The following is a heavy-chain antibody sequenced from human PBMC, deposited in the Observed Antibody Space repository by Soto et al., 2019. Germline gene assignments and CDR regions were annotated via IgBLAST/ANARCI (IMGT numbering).Heavy chain of an antibody. V-gene: IGHV1-3*01. Sequence: QVQLVQSGAEVRKPGASVKVSCMASGYTFITYAVHWVRQAPGQRPEWMGWINVDSGKTKYSQKFQGRVTITRDTSASTAYLELSSLKSDDTAVYYCARFYDDSGTYDDYFDYWGQGTLVTVSS. CDR1: GYTFITYA. D-gene: IGHD3-22*01. J-gene: IGHJ4*02. CDR2: INVDSGKT. CDR3: ARFYDDSGTYDDYFDY.